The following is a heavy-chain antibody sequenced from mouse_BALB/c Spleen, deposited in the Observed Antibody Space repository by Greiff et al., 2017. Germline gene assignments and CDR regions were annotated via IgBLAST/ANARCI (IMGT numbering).Heavy chain of an antibody. D-gene: IGHD4-1*01. CDR1: GFTFSSYG. CDR2: INSNGGST. CDR3: AREDWYAMDY. J-gene: IGHJ4*01. Sequence: EVKLLESGGGLVQPGGSLKLSCAASGFTFSSYGMSWVRQTPDKRLELVATINSNGGSTYYPDSVKGRFTISRDNDKNTLYLQMSSLKSEDTAMYYCAREDWYAMDYWGQGTSVTVSS. V-gene: IGHV5-6-3*01.